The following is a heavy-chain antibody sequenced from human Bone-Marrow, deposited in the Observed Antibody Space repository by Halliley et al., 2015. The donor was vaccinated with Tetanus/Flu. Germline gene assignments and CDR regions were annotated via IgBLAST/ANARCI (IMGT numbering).Heavy chain of an antibody. CDR1: GGLISNNDNY. V-gene: IGHV4-39*01. CDR2: IFYGGTR. CDR3: ARTIAAGYSSGWYLDN. J-gene: IGHJ4*02. D-gene: IGHD6-19*01. Sequence: TLSLTCTVSGGLISNNDNYWSWIRQSPGKDLEWIGSIFYGGTRYYKPSLESRVTISVDTMRNQVFLKLTSVAAADTAVYYCARTIAAGYSSGWYLDNWGQGTLVTVSS.